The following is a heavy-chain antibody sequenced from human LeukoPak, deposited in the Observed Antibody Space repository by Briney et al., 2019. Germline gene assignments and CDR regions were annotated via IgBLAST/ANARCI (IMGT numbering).Heavy chain of an antibody. V-gene: IGHV3-7*01. CDR2: IKRDGAGT. D-gene: IGHD1-26*01. J-gene: IGHJ4*02. CDR1: GFTFSNYN. CDR3: TRGGRNTSYYWYY. Sequence: GGSLRLSCAASGFTFSNYNMHWVRQGPGKGLEWVATIKRDGAGTYYVDSVRGRFTISRDNAENSVYLRMNSLRDEDTAVYYCTRGGRNTSYYWYYWGQGTLVTVSS.